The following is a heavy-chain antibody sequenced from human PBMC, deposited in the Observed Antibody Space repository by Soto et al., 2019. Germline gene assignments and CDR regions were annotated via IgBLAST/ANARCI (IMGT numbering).Heavy chain of an antibody. J-gene: IGHJ6*02. CDR1: GYTFTNYY. Sequence: QVQLMQSGAEVKKPGASVKVSCKASGYTFTNYYIHWVRQAPGQGLEWLGWIDGDSGGTSYAQKFQGWVTMTRDTSINTAYMGLSRLTSDGTAVYYCARAPNNGRAGVYGMDVWGQGTTVTVSS. CDR2: IDGDSGGT. CDR3: ARAPNNGRAGVYGMDV. V-gene: IGHV1-2*04. D-gene: IGHD1-26*01.